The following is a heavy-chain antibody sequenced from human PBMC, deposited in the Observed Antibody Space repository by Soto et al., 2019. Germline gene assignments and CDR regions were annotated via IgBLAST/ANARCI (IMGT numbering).Heavy chain of an antibody. CDR3: VRGVLS. V-gene: IGHV4-31*03. Sequence: QVQLQESGPGLVKASQTLSLTCNVSGGSISSGGYYWTWIRQHPGKGLEWIGKIHHSGSTLYNPSLRSRAAISVDTSKNQFSLRPSSVTAADTAVYFCVRGVLSWGQGTLVTVSS. CDR2: IHHSGST. D-gene: IGHD3-10*01. CDR1: GGSISSGGYY. J-gene: IGHJ1*01.